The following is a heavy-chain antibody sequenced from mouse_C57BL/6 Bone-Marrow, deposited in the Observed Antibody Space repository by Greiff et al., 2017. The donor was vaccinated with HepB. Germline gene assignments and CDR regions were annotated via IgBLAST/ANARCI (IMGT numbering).Heavy chain of an antibody. V-gene: IGHV1-72*01. D-gene: IGHD1-1*02. CDR2: IDPNSGGT. CDR1: GYTFTSYW. J-gene: IGHJ4*01. CDR3: ARRWLDAMDY. Sequence: QVQLKQPGAELVKPGASVKLSCKASGYTFTSYWMHWVKQRPGRGLEWIGRIDPNSGGTKYNEKFKSKATLTVDKPSSTAYMQLSSLTSEDSAVYYCARRWLDAMDYWGQGTSVTVSS.